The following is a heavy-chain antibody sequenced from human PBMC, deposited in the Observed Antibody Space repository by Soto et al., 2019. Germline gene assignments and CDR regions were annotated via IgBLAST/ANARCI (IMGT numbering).Heavy chain of an antibody. CDR2: IYYSGST. Sequence: QVQLQESGPGLVKPSQTLSLTCTVSGGSISSGGYYWSWIRQHPGKGLEWIGYIYYSGSTYYNPSPPSRVPLPVDTSKNQFSLKLSSLTAADTAVYCCAREPSIWAQGTLVTVSS. V-gene: IGHV4-31*03. J-gene: IGHJ4*02. CDR3: AREPSI. CDR1: GGSISSGGYY.